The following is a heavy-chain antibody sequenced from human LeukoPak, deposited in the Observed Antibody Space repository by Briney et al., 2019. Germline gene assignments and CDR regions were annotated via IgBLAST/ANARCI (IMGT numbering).Heavy chain of an antibody. CDR2: IFYSGST. J-gene: IGHJ3*02. CDR3: ARSDGYGLVGI. CDR1: GGSISSYY. V-gene: IGHV4-59*12. D-gene: IGHD3-10*01. Sequence: SETLSLTCTVSGGSISSYYWSWIRQPPGKGLEWIGYIFYSGSTNYNPSLKSRVTISVDTSKNQFSLTLSSVTAADTAVYYCARSDGYGLVGIWGQGTMVTVSS.